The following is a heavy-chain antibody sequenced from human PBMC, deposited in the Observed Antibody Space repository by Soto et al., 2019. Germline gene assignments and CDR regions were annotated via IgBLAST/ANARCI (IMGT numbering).Heavy chain of an antibody. D-gene: IGHD2-15*01. Sequence: EVQLVESGGSLIQPGGSLRLSCAASGFTVTNNYMSWVRQAPGKGLEWVSVIYSGGNTYYAQSVKGRFTISRDNSKKTLYLQMNSLRAGDTAVYYCARDYCSGETCYSEYWGQGTLVTVSS. V-gene: IGHV3-53*01. CDR3: ARDYCSGETCYSEY. CDR1: GFTVTNNY. CDR2: IYSGGNT. J-gene: IGHJ4*02.